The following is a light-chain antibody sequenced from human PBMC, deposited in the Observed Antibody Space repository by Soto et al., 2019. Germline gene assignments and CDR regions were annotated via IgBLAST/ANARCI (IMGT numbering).Light chain of an antibody. V-gene: IGLV2-14*01. J-gene: IGLJ1*01. Sequence: QSALTQPASVSGSPGQSITISCTGTSSDIGAYNFVSWYQQHPGKAPKLMIYEVSNRPSGISIRFSGSKSGNTASLTISGVQAEDEANYYCSAYTTTSTLIFGTGTKVTV. CDR2: EVS. CDR1: SSDIGAYNF. CDR3: SAYTTTSTLI.